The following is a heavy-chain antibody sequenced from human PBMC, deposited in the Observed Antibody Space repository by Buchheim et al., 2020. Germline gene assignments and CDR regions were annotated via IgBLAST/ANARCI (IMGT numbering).Heavy chain of an antibody. CDR2: IYNSGST. Sequence: LVKPSGTLSLTCAVSGGSISSRNWWSWVRQPPGKGLEWIGEIYNSGSTNYNPSLKSRVTISVDKSKNQFSLKLSSVTAADTAVYYCARDRIGYCSGGSCYRDFDYWGQGTL. CDR1: GGSISSRNW. V-gene: IGHV4-4*02. CDR3: ARDRIGYCSGGSCYRDFDY. J-gene: IGHJ4*02. D-gene: IGHD2-15*01.